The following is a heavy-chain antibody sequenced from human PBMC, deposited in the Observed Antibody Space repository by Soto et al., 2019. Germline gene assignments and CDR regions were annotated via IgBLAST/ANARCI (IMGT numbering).Heavy chain of an antibody. D-gene: IGHD3-16*02. CDR2: IIPKFGTT. CDR1: GGSFSTYG. V-gene: IGHV1-69*13. CDR3: ARELYPYYGRNSLSLDY. Sequence: QVQLVQSGAEVKKPGSSVKVSCKASGGSFSTYGINWVRLAPGQGLEWMGGIIPKFGTTNYAQKFRGRVTITADETTNTAYMELNYLRSEDTAVYFCARELYPYYGRNSLSLDYWGQGTLVTVSS. J-gene: IGHJ4*02.